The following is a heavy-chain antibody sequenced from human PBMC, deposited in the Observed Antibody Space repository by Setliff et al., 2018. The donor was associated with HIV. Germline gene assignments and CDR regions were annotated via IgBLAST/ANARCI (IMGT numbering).Heavy chain of an antibody. J-gene: IGHJ4*01. CDR1: GLNLTRCD. D-gene: IGHD5-12*01. Sequence: GGSLRLSCAASGLNLTRCDMHWVCQAPGKGLDWLAVSWFDGNNRRYAASVKGRFTISRDNSKNTLYLQLDSLTAEDTAIYYCATSPPGGSSDYIWGSDFFDHWGHGALVTVSS. CDR3: ATSPPGGSSDYIWGSDFFDH. CDR2: SWFDGNNR. V-gene: IGHV3-33*04.